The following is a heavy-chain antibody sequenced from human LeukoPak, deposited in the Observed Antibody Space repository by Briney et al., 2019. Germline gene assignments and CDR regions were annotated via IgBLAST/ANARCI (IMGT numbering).Heavy chain of an antibody. CDR3: ARNRNGLDP. CDR2: INPNSGDT. D-gene: IGHD2-8*01. CDR1: GYTFTDYY. V-gene: IGHV1-2*02. J-gene: IGHJ5*02. Sequence: GASVKVSCKASGYTFTDYYMHWVRQAPGQGLEWMGWINPNSGDTKYAQKLQGRVTMTRDTSISTAYMELSSLTSEDTAVYYCARNRNGLDPWGQGTLVTVSS.